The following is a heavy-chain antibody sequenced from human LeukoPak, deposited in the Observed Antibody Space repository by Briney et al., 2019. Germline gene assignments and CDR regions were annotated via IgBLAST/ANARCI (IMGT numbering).Heavy chain of an antibody. CDR1: GGTFSNYG. D-gene: IGHD6-19*01. Sequence: ASVKVSCKASGGTFSNYGISWVRQAPGQGLEWMGGIIPVFRTVKYAQKFQGRVTITTDESTSTAYMELSSLRSEDTAVYSCARDVLHSSGWPHWYFDLWGRGTLVTVSS. J-gene: IGHJ2*01. V-gene: IGHV1-69*05. CDR2: IIPVFRTV. CDR3: ARDVLHSSGWPHWYFDL.